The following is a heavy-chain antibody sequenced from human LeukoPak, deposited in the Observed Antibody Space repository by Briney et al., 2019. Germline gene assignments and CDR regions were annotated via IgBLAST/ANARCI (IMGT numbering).Heavy chain of an antibody. V-gene: IGHV4-34*01. D-gene: IGHD6-13*01. CDR2: INHSGST. CDR1: GGSFSGYY. J-gene: IGHJ4*02. CDR3: ARFRGRIAAAGRWVDY. Sequence: PSETLSHTCAVYGGSFSGYYWSWIRQPPGKGLEWIGEINHSGSTNYNPSLKSRVTISVDTSKNQFSLKLSSVTAADTAVYYCARFRGRIAAAGRWVDYWGQGTLVTVSS.